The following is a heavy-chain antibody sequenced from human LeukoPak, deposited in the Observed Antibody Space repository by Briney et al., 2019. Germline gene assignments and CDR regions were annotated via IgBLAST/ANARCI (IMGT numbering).Heavy chain of an antibody. V-gene: IGHV4-39*07. CDR3: ARRPRYYGSGSYFNY. CDR2: IFYSGST. Sequence: PSETLSLTCTVSGGSISTSNYYWGWIRQPPGKGLEWIGNIFYSGSTNYNPSLKSRVTISVDTSKNQFSLKLSSVTAADTAVYYCARRPRYYGSGSYFNYWGQGTLVTVSS. CDR1: GGSISTSNYY. D-gene: IGHD3-10*01. J-gene: IGHJ4*02.